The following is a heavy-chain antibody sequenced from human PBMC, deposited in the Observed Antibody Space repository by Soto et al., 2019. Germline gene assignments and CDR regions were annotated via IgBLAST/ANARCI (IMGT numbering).Heavy chain of an antibody. CDR2: ITGNSDTI. CDR1: GFTFSTYS. J-gene: IGHJ4*02. CDR3: TTSKGPLDY. V-gene: IGHV3-48*02. Sequence: EVQLVESGGGLVQPGGSLGLSCAASGFTFSTYSMNWVRQAPGKGLEWISYITGNSDTIHYADSAKGRFTISRDNAKNSVHLQMNSLRDEDTAIYYCTTSKGPLDYWGQGTLVTVSS.